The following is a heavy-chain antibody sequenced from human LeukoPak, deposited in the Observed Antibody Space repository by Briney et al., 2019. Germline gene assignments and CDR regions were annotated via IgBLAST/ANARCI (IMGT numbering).Heavy chain of an antibody. V-gene: IGHV5-51*01. Sequence: GESLKISCKGSGYRFTNYWIGWVRQMPGKGLEWMGIVNPGDSETRYSPSFQGQVTISADKSISTAYLQWSSLKASDTAMYYCARSGGDYYNWFDPWGQETLVIVSS. CDR1: GYRFTNYW. CDR2: VNPGDSET. D-gene: IGHD2-21*02. CDR3: ARSGGDYYNWFDP. J-gene: IGHJ5*02.